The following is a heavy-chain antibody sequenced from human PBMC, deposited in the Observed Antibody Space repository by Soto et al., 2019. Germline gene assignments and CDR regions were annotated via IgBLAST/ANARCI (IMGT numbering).Heavy chain of an antibody. V-gene: IGHV1-18*01. J-gene: IGHJ6*02. CDR1: GYTFTTYD. Sequence: QVQLVQSGGEVKKPGASVKVSCKASGYTFTTYDLSWVRQAPGQGLEWMGWISAYNGNTNYAQNLQGRVTMTTDTSTSTSYMELRSLRSDDTAVYYCARVIGYYYLMDVWGQGTTVTVSS. D-gene: IGHD3-22*01. CDR2: ISAYNGNT. CDR3: ARVIGYYYLMDV.